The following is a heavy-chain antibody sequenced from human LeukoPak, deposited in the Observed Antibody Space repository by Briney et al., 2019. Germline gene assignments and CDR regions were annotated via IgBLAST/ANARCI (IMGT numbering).Heavy chain of an antibody. D-gene: IGHD5-18*01. V-gene: IGHV3-30-3*01. Sequence: GGSLRLSRVASGFTFSSYNMHWVRQAPGKGLEWVAVISYDGSNKYYADSVKGRSTISRDNSKNTLYLQVNSLRPEDTAVYYCGRDTVGYGGAFDIWGQGTMVTVSS. CDR2: ISYDGSNK. CDR1: GFTFSSYN. J-gene: IGHJ3*02. CDR3: GRDTVGYGGAFDI.